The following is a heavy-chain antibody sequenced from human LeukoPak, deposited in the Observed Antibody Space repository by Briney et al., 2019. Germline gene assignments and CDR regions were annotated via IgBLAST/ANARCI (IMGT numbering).Heavy chain of an antibody. CDR3: ARDNGGKWELLGGLDS. Sequence: GGSLRLSCAASGFTFSRYSMSWVRQAPGKGLEWVSSTSTSSSYIYYADSVKGRFTISRDNAKNSLYLQMNSLRAEDTAVYYCARDNGGKWELLGGLDSWGQGTLVTVSS. CDR2: TSTSSSYI. CDR1: GFTFSRYS. J-gene: IGHJ4*02. V-gene: IGHV3-21*01. D-gene: IGHD1-26*01.